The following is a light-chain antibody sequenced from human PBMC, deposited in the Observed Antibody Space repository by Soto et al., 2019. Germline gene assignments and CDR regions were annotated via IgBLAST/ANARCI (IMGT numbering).Light chain of an antibody. Sequence: DIQMTQSPSSLSASVGDRFTITCLASQSINNYLNWYQQKPGTAPKVLIYGASSGATGIPDRFSGSGSGTDFTLTINRLEPEDFGVYYCQYYGNSRITFGQGTRLEI. CDR3: QYYGNSRIT. CDR2: GAS. CDR1: QSINNY. V-gene: IGKV1-39*02. J-gene: IGKJ5*01.